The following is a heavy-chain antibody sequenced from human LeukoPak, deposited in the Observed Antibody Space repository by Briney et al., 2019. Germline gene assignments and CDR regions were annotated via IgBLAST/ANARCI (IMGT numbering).Heavy chain of an antibody. Sequence: GVSLRLSCAASGFTFSNYAMTWVRLAPGKGLEWVSGISNSGGGTYYADSVKGRFTISRDNSKNTMYLQMNSLRAEDTAIYYCATDPNWMPGSCGQGTLVTVSS. J-gene: IGHJ5*02. CDR2: ISNSGGGT. CDR1: GFTFSNYA. CDR3: ATDPNWMPGS. D-gene: IGHD2-2*01. V-gene: IGHV3-23*01.